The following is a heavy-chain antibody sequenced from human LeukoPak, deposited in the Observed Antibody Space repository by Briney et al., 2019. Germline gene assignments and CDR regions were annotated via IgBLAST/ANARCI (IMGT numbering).Heavy chain of an antibody. V-gene: IGHV4-59*12. CDR1: GGSISSYY. Sequence: PSETLSLTCTVSGGSISSYYWSWIRQPPAKGLEWIGYIYYSGSTNYNPSLKSRVTISVDTSENQFSLKLSSVTAADTAVYYCARDDRDGYNYYYFDYWGQGTLVTVSS. D-gene: IGHD5-24*01. J-gene: IGHJ4*02. CDR2: IYYSGST. CDR3: ARDDRDGYNYYYFDY.